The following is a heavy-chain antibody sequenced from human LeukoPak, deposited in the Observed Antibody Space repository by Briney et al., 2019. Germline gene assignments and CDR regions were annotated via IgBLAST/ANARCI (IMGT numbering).Heavy chain of an antibody. J-gene: IGHJ4*02. CDR2: ISGSGGST. CDR1: GFTFSSYA. Sequence: PGGSLRPSCAASGFTFSSYAMSWVRQAPGKGLEWVSAISGSGGSTYYADSVKGRFTISRDNSKNTLYLQMNSLRAEDTAVYYCAREGEPYSSSWYSYWGQGTLVTVSS. D-gene: IGHD6-13*01. CDR3: AREGEPYSSSWYSY. V-gene: IGHV3-23*01.